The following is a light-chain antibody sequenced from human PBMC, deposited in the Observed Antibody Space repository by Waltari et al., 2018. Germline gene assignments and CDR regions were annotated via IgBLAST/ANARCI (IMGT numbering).Light chain of an antibody. CDR3: QQYMTYWT. V-gene: IGKV1-5*03. CDR2: KAS. Sequence: DIQMTQSPSTLSASVGDRVTMTCRASQSVSTWVAWYQQIPGTAPKLIISKASTLQTGVPSRFSGSGSGTEFRLTISGVQSEDLGTYYCQQYMTYWTCGQGTRVEI. J-gene: IGKJ1*01. CDR1: QSVSTW.